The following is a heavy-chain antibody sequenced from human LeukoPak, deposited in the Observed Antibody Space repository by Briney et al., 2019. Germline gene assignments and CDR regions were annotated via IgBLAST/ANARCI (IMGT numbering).Heavy chain of an antibody. CDR3: ARPSYYYYYGMNV. CDR1: GFTVSSNY. Sequence: GGSLRLSCAASGFTVSSNYMSRVRQAPGKGLEWVSVIYSGGSTYYADSVKGRFTISRDNSKNTLYLQMNSLRAEDTAVYYCARPSYYYYYGMNVWGQGTTVTVSS. CDR2: IYSGGST. J-gene: IGHJ6*02. V-gene: IGHV3-53*01.